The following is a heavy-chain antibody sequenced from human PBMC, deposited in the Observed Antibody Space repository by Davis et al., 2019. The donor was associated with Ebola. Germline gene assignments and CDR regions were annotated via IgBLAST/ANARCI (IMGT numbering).Heavy chain of an antibody. D-gene: IGHD3-3*01. CDR1: GGSFSGYY. CDR2: INHSGST. J-gene: IGHJ6*02. CDR3: ARGLTFFGVVKWYYYGMDV. Sequence: PSETLSLTCAVYGGSFSGYYWSWIRQPPGKGLEWIGEINHSGSTNYNPSLKSRVTISVDTSKNQFSLKLSSVTAADTAVYYCARGLTFFGVVKWYYYGMDVWGQGTTVTVSS. V-gene: IGHV4-34*01.